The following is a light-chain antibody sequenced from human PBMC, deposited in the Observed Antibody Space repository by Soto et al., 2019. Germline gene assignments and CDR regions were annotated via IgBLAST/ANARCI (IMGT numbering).Light chain of an antibody. V-gene: IGKV1-39*01. CDR2: VAS. J-gene: IGKJ1*01. Sequence: DIKMTQGPSCLSGSVGEGETVTCRASQSISRFLNWYQQKPGKAPKLLIDVASSLQGGVPSRFSGSGSGTDFTLTISSLQPEDFATYYCQQSYTTPQTFGQGTKVDIK. CDR1: QSISRF. CDR3: QQSYTTPQT.